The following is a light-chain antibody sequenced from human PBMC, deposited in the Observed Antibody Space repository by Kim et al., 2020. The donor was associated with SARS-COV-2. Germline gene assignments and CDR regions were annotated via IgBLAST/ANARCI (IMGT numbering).Light chain of an antibody. Sequence: SYELTQPPSVSVSPGQTASITCFGAILGDNYVSWYQQRPGPSPLVVIYQDTNRPSVIPERFSGSNFGNTATLTISGAQAMDEADYYCQSWDSSTAVFGGG. CDR2: QDT. CDR1: ILGDNY. V-gene: IGLV3-1*01. CDR3: QSWDSSTAV. J-gene: IGLJ3*02.